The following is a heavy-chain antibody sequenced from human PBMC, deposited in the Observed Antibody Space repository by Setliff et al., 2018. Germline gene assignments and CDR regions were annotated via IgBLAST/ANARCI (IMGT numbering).Heavy chain of an antibody. CDR2: IIHSGST. Sequence: SETLSLTCAVYGGSFSGYYWSWIRQPPGKRLEWIGEIIHSGSTNYNPSLKSRVTISIDTSKNQSSLKLNSVTAADMAVYYCAREQWLDPPGYYYMDVWAKGTTVTVSS. D-gene: IGHD6-19*01. J-gene: IGHJ6*03. CDR3: AREQWLDPPGYYYMDV. CDR1: GGSFSGYY. V-gene: IGHV4-34*12.